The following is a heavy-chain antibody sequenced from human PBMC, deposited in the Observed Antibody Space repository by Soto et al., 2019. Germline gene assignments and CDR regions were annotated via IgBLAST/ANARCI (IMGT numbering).Heavy chain of an antibody. CDR1: GGSVSSGRYY. CDR2: IYYSGST. J-gene: IGHJ5*02. Sequence: PSETLSLTCTVSGGSVSSGRYYWSWIRQPPGKGLEWIGYIYYSGSTNYNPSLKSRVTISVDTSKNQFSLKLSSVTAADTAVYYCARDLWFDPWGQGTLVTVSS. V-gene: IGHV4-61*01. CDR3: ARDLWFDP.